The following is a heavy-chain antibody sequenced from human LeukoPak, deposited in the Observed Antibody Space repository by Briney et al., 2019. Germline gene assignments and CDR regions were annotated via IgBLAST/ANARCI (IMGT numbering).Heavy chain of an antibody. D-gene: IGHD3-22*01. CDR2: INHSGST. J-gene: IGHJ6*03. CDR3: ARSTGGYYNYYYYYMDV. Sequence: SETLSLTCAVHGVSFSGYYWSWIRQPPGKGLEWIGEINHSGSTNYNPSLKSRVTISVDTSKNQFSLKLSSVTAADTAVYYCARSTGGYYNYYYYYMDVWGKGTTVTVSS. CDR1: GVSFSGYY. V-gene: IGHV4-34*01.